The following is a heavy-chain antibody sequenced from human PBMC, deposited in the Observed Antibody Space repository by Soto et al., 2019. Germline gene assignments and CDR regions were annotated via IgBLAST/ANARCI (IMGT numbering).Heavy chain of an antibody. CDR1: GFTFSSSE. Sequence: PGGPMRLPCAASGFTFSSSEMNWVRQAPGKGLGWVSYISSSGSTIYYADSVKGRFTISRDNARKSLYLQMNSLRAEDTAVYYCARDDYGDYANWFDPWGQGTLVTVSS. CDR3: ARDDYGDYANWFDP. CDR2: ISSSGSTI. D-gene: IGHD4-17*01. J-gene: IGHJ5*02. V-gene: IGHV3-48*03.